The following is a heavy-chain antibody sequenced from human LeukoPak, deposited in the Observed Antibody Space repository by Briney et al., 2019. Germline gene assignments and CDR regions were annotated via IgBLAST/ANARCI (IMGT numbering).Heavy chain of an antibody. D-gene: IGHD2-21*02. Sequence: GGSLRLSCAASGFPFSSYSMNWVRQAPGKGLEWVSYISSSSSTIDYADSVKGRFTISRDNAKNSLYLQMNSLRDEDTAVYYCARDRILVVTPSWLDLWGQGTLVTVSS. CDR3: ARDRILVVTPSWLDL. CDR2: ISSSSSTI. CDR1: GFPFSSYS. J-gene: IGHJ5*02. V-gene: IGHV3-48*02.